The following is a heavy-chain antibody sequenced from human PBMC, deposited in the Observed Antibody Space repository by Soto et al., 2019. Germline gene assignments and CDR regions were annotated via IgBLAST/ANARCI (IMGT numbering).Heavy chain of an antibody. V-gene: IGHV3-33*01. D-gene: IGHD6-13*01. CDR2: IWYDGSNK. CDR3: ARDQAQLVRNDAFDI. Sequence: QVQLVESGGGVVQPGRSLRLSCAASGFTFSSYGMHWVRQAPGKGLEWVAVIWYDGSNKYYADSVKGRFTISRDNSKNTLYLQMNSLRAEDTAVYYCARDQAQLVRNDAFDIWGQGTMVTVSS. J-gene: IGHJ3*02. CDR1: GFTFSSYG.